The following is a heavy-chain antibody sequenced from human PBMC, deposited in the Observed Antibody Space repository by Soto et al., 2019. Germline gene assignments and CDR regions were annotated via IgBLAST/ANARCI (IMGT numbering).Heavy chain of an antibody. CDR1: GVTFSSYG. CDR2: ISYDGSNK. V-gene: IGHV3-30*18. CDR3: AKGSKYYYDSSGSLLGFDP. J-gene: IGHJ5*02. Sequence: GGSLRLSCAASGVTFSSYGMHWVRQAPGKGLEWVAVISYDGSNKYYADSVKGRFTISRDNSKNTLYLQMNSLRAEDTAVYYCAKGSKYYYDSSGSLLGFDPWGQGTLVTVSS. D-gene: IGHD3-22*01.